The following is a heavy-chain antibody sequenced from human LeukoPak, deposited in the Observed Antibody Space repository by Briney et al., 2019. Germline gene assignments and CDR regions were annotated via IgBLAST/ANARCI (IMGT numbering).Heavy chain of an antibody. Sequence: SETLSLTCTVSGGSISSYYWSWIRQPPGKGLEWIGYIYYSGSTNYNPSLKSRVTISVDTSKNQFSLKLSSVTAADTAVYYCANYYDSSGYAFDIWGRGTMVTVSS. CDR2: IYYSGST. D-gene: IGHD3-22*01. CDR1: GGSISSYY. J-gene: IGHJ3*02. CDR3: ANYYDSSGYAFDI. V-gene: IGHV4-59*01.